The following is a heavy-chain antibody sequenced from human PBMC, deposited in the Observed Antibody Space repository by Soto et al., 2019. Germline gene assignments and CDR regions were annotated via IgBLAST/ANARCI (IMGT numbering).Heavy chain of an antibody. CDR2: IKQDGSEG. Sequence: EVQLVESGGGLVQPGGSLRLSCVASGFTLSSFWMSWVRQAPGKGLEWVGNIKQDGSEGYYVDSVKGRFTMSRDNAKNSLYLQMNNPRAEDTAVYYCARIDIVSGVYKDYYYMDVWGKGTTVTVSS. D-gene: IGHD3-10*01. CDR3: ARIDIVSGVYKDYYYMDV. J-gene: IGHJ6*03. V-gene: IGHV3-7*01. CDR1: GFTLSSFW.